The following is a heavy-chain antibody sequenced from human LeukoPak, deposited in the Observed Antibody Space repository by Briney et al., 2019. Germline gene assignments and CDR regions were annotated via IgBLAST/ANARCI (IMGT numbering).Heavy chain of an antibody. CDR3: AKDRVRGTLDY. CDR1: GFIFSSYW. Sequence: GGSLRLSCAASGFIFSSYWMHWVRQAPGKGLVWVSRINSDGSSTSYADSVKGRFTISRDNAKNTLYLQMNSLRAEDTAVFYCAKDRVRGTLDYWGQGTLVAVSS. CDR2: INSDGSST. D-gene: IGHD3-10*01. V-gene: IGHV3-74*01. J-gene: IGHJ4*02.